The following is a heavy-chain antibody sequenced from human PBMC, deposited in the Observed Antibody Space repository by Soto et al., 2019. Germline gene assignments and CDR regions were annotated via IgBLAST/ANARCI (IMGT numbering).Heavy chain of an antibody. D-gene: IGHD4-17*01. CDR1: GFTFRSFG. J-gene: IGHJ4*02. CDR2: ISSYGGST. CDR3: VKNPDYGDFG. V-gene: IGHV3-64D*08. Sequence: GESLRLSCSASGFTFRSFGLHWVRKGPGKGLEFVSAISSYGGSTHYADSVKGRFTISRDNSKNTLYLQMSSLRVEDTAVYHCVKNPDYGDFGWGRGTLVTVSS.